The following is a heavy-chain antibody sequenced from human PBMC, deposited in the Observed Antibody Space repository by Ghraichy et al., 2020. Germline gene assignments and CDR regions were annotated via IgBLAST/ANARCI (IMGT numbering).Heavy chain of an antibody. CDR2: FDPEDGET. Sequence: ASVKVSCKVSGYTLTELSMHWVRQAPGKGLEWMGGFDPEDGETIYAQKFQGRVTMTEDTSTDTAYMELSSLRSEDTAVYYCATVIAVAGTDGDAFDIWGQGTMVTVSS. CDR3: ATVIAVAGTDGDAFDI. J-gene: IGHJ3*02. CDR1: GYTLTELS. V-gene: IGHV1-24*01. D-gene: IGHD6-19*01.